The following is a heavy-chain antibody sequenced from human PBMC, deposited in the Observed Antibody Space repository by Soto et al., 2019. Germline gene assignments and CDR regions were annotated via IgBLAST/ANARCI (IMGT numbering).Heavy chain of an antibody. V-gene: IGHV3-7*01. CDR1: GFTFETSW. Sequence: EVQLVESGGGLVQPGGSLRLSCAASGFTFETSWMTWVRQAPGKGLEWVANIKQDGSEKYYVDSVKGRFTNSRDNAKNSLYLQMNSLRVEDTAVYFCVRERISSWGQGTLVTVSS. CDR2: IKQDGSEK. J-gene: IGHJ4*02. D-gene: IGHD2-15*01. CDR3: VRERISS.